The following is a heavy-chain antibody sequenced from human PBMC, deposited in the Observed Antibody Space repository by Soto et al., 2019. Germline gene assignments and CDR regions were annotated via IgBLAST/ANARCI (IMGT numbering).Heavy chain of an antibody. V-gene: IGHV4-34*01. CDR1: GGSFSGYY. J-gene: IGHJ4*02. D-gene: IGHD3-9*01. CDR2: INHSGST. Sequence: PSETLSLTCAVYGGSFSGYYWSWIRQPPGKGLEWIGEINHSGSTNYNPSLKSRVPISVDPSKNQFSLKLSSVTAADTAVYYCARGDDILTGPSGYWGQGTLVTVSS. CDR3: ARGDDILTGPSGY.